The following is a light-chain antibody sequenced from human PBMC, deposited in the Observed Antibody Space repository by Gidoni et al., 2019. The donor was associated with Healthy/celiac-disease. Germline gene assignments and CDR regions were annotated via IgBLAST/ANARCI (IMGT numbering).Light chain of an antibody. CDR1: QSISSY. CDR2: AAS. J-gene: IGKJ2*01. CDR3: QQSYSTPPT. Sequence: DIQITQSPSSRSASVGNRVTITCRASQSISSYLNWYQQKPGKAPKLLIYAASSLQSGVPSRFSGSGSGTDFTLTISSLQPEDFATYYCQQSYSTPPTFGQGTKLEIK. V-gene: IGKV1-39*01.